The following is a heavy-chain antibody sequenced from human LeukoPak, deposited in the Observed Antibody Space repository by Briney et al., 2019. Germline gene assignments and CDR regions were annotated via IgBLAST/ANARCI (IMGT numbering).Heavy chain of an antibody. CDR1: GFTFSTYW. V-gene: IGHV3-7*01. Sequence: GGSLRLSCAASGFTFSTYWMTWVRQAPGRGLEWVANIKWDGIETYYVDSVRGRFAISRNNAKNSLYLQMNNLRDEDTAVYYCAKNHVTVPNGDWFGPWGQGTLVTVSS. D-gene: IGHD4-11*01. CDR3: AKNHVTVPNGDWFGP. CDR2: IKWDGIET. J-gene: IGHJ5*02.